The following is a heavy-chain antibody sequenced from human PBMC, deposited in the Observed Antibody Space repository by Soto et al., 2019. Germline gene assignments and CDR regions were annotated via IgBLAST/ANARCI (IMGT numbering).Heavy chain of an antibody. CDR3: ARESHDILTGPPWVWYFDL. D-gene: IGHD3-9*01. CDR1: GGSFSGYY. J-gene: IGHJ2*01. CDR2: INDRGSI. V-gene: IGHV4-34*01. Sequence: QVQLQQWGAGPLRPLETLSLTCGVSGGSFSGYYWAWIRQSPGKGLAWIGEINDRGSINYNPSLKSRVSISVDTSKNHYSLNLRSVPAADTAVYYCARESHDILTGPPWVWYFDLWGRGTLVTVSS.